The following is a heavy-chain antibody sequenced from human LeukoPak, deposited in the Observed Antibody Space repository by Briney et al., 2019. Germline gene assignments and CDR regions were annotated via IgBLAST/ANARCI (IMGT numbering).Heavy chain of an antibody. CDR1: GDSISGSY. Sequence: PSETLSLTCTVSGDSISGSYWNWIRQPPGRGLEWIGYIHSAGFTYYYLSLESRFTMSLDMSKNQLSLRVSSVTAADTAVFYCARGGSGFDIWGPGTMVTVSS. CDR2: IHSAGFT. V-gene: IGHV4-4*08. CDR3: ARGGSGFDI. J-gene: IGHJ3*02. D-gene: IGHD3-16*01.